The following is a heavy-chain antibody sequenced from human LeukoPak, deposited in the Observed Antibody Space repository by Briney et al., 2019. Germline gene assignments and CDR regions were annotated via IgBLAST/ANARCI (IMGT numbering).Heavy chain of an antibody. J-gene: IGHJ6*04. D-gene: IGHD3-10*02. CDR2: ISSSGSTI. CDR1: GFTFSSYE. CDR3: AELGITMIGGV. Sequence: GGSLSLSCAASGFTFSSYEMNWLRQAPGKGLEWVSYISSSGSTIYYADSVKGRFTISRDNAKNSLHLQMNSLRAEDTAVYYCAELGITMIGGVWGKGTTVTISS. V-gene: IGHV3-48*03.